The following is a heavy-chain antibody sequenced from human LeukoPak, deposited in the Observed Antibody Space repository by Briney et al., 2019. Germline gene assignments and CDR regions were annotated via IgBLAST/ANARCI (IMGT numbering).Heavy chain of an antibody. V-gene: IGHV4-38-2*02. CDR2: INHSGST. CDR1: GYSISSGYY. Sequence: PSETLSLTCTVSGYSISSGYYWGWIRQPPGKGLEWIASINHSGSTNYNPSLKSRVTISVDTSKNQFSLKLSSVTAADTAVYYCARGLKIGCSGGSCYRRKFRHDAFDIWGQGTMVTVSS. D-gene: IGHD2-15*01. CDR3: ARGLKIGCSGGSCYRRKFRHDAFDI. J-gene: IGHJ3*02.